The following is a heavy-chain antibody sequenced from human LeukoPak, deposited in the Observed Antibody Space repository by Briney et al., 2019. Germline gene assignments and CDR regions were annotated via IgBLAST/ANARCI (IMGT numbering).Heavy chain of an antibody. D-gene: IGHD1-26*01. CDR3: ARVWDIPFDY. CDR1: VYTFTSYC. Sequence: ASVNVSCMASVYTFTSYCIRWVRLAPRQPLEWVGWVSAYNGNTNYAQKLQGRAPMTTDTPTSTAYRELRSLRSDDTAVYYGARVWDIPFDYWGQGTLVTVSS. V-gene: IGHV1-18*01. CDR2: VSAYNGNT. J-gene: IGHJ4*02.